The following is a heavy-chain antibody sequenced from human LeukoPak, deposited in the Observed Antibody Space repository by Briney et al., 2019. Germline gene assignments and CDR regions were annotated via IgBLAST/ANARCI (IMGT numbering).Heavy chain of an antibody. V-gene: IGHV1-69*01. D-gene: IGHD6-19*01. CDR3: ARVTLQWLVLVYFDY. Sequence: SMKVSCKASGGTFSSYAISWVRQAPGQGLEWMGGIIPIFGTANYAQKFQGRVTITADESTSTAYMELSSLRSEDTAVYYCARVTLQWLVLVYFDYWGQGTLVTVSS. CDR2: IIPIFGTA. CDR1: GGTFSSYA. J-gene: IGHJ4*02.